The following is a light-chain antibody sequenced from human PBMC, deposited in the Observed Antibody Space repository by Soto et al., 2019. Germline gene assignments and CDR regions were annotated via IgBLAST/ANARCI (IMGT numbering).Light chain of an antibody. V-gene: IGKV1-12*01. CDR1: QGINSR. CDR3: QQGDSFPLT. Sequence: DIQMTQSPSSVSASVGDRVTITCRASQGINSRLAWYQQKPGKGPKVLIYAATSLQSGVPSRFSGSGSGTDFTLTISSLQPEDFANYYCQQGDSFPLTLGGGTKVEIK. CDR2: AAT. J-gene: IGKJ4*01.